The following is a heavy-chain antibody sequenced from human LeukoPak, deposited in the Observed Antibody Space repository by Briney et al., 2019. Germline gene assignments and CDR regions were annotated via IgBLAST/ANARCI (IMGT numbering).Heavy chain of an antibody. D-gene: IGHD3-22*01. CDR2: ISSASGSI. CDR1: GFTFSSYS. J-gene: IGHJ4*02. V-gene: IGHV3-48*01. Sequence: PGGSLRLSCAASGFTFSSYSMNWVRQAPGKGLEWVSYISSASGSIYYADSVKGRFTISRDNSKNSQYLQMNSLRAEDTAVYYCARGDSSGYYLNYWGQGTLVTVSS. CDR3: ARGDSSGYYLNY.